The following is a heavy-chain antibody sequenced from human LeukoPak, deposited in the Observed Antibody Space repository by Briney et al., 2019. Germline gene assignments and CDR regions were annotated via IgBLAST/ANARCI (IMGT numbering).Heavy chain of an antibody. CDR3: ARRSFGDGYNYGY. CDR1: GGSISSDY. J-gene: IGHJ4*02. V-gene: IGHV4-59*12. Sequence: PSETLSLTCTVSGGSISSDYWSWIRQPPGKGLEWIGYIYYSGSSNYNPSLKSRVTISVDTSKNQFSLKLSSVTAADTAVYYCARRSFGDGYNYGYWGQGTLVTVSS. D-gene: IGHD5-24*01. CDR2: IYYSGSS.